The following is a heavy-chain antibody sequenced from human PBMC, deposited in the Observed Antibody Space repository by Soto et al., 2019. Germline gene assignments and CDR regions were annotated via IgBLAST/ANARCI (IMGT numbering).Heavy chain of an antibody. CDR3: AKDGIRGIHIDN. CDR2: ISVSAGTT. V-gene: IGHV3-23*01. CDR1: GLTFSSYP. Sequence: GGSLRLSCAASGLTFSSYPMSWVRQAPGKGLQWVSSISVSAGTTYYADSVKGRFTISRDNSKNTLYLQMNSLRAEDTAVYYCAKDGIRGIHIDNWGQGTLVTVS. J-gene: IGHJ4*02.